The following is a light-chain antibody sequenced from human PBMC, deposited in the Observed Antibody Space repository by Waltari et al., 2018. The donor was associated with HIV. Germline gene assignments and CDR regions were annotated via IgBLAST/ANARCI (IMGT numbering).Light chain of an antibody. CDR1: NIGSRS. J-gene: IGLJ2*01. CDR2: YDI. CDR3: QVWDGDSNHVV. Sequence: SYMLTQPPSVSVAPGETARITCEGDNIGSRSVQWYQQKAGQAPVLVIYYDIDRPSGIPERFSCSNSDNTATLTISRVEAGDEADYYCQVWDGDSNHVVFGGGTKLTVL. V-gene: IGLV3-21*04.